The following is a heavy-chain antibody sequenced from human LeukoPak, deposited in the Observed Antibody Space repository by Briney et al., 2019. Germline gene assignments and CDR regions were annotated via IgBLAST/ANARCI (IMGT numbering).Heavy chain of an antibody. D-gene: IGHD6-19*01. Sequence: SETLSLTCAVYGGSFSGYYWSWIRQPPGKGLEWIGEIYHSGSTNYNPSLKSRVTISVDKSKNQFSLKLSSVTAADTAVYYCAGSTIAVAGSLHWFDPWGQGTLVTVSS. V-gene: IGHV4-34*01. J-gene: IGHJ5*02. CDR3: AGSTIAVAGSLHWFDP. CDR2: IYHSGST. CDR1: GGSFSGYY.